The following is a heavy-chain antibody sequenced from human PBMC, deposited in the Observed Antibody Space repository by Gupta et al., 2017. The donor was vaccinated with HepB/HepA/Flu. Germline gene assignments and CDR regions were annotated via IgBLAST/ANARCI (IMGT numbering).Heavy chain of an antibody. J-gene: IGHJ4*02. Sequence: EVQLVESGGGLVQPGGSLRLSCAASGFTFSSYDMNWVRQAPGKGLEWVSYISSSGSTIYYADSVKGRFTISRDNAKNSLYLQMNSLRAEDTAVYYCARIGGHSSSYWYWGQGTLVTVSS. CDR1: GFTFSSYD. CDR2: ISSSGSTI. D-gene: IGHD6-6*01. CDR3: ARIGGHSSSYWY. V-gene: IGHV3-48*03.